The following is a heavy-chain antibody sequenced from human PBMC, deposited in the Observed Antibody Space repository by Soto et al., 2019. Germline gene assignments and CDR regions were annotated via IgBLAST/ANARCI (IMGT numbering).Heavy chain of an antibody. J-gene: IGHJ4*02. CDR3: ESESYSYGSED. V-gene: IGHV4-31*03. CDR2: IYYSGST. CDR1: GGSISSGGYY. Sequence: PSETLSLTCTVSGGSISSGGYYWSWIRQHPGKGLEWIGYIYYSGSTYYNPSLKSRVTISVDTSKNQFSLKLSSVTAADTAVYYCESESYSYGSEDWGQGTLVTVSS. D-gene: IGHD5-18*01.